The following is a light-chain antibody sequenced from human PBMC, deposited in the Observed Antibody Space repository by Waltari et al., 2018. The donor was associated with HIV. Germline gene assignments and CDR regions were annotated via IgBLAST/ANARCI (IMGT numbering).Light chain of an antibody. V-gene: IGKV1-39*01. CDR2: SAS. Sequence: DIHLTQSPPFLSASIGDRVIITCRASQDIKKNVNWYQQKPGRSPRLLIYSASGLQSGVPSTFSGSGSGLEFNLTIAALEAEDSALFYCQQSHRTPLTFGGGTRLEIK. CDR1: QDIKKN. CDR3: QQSHRTPLT. J-gene: IGKJ5*01.